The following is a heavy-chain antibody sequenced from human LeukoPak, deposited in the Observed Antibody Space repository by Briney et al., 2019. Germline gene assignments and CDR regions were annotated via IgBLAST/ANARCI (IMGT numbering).Heavy chain of an antibody. Sequence: SVKVSCKASGGTFSSYAISWVRQAPGQGLEWMGGIIPIFGTANYAQKFQGRVTITTDESTSTACMELSSLRSEDTAVYYCARESVRIAAAERGYFDYWGQGTLVTVSS. CDR2: IIPIFGTA. J-gene: IGHJ4*02. CDR1: GGTFSSYA. V-gene: IGHV1-69*05. D-gene: IGHD6-13*01. CDR3: ARESVRIAAAERGYFDY.